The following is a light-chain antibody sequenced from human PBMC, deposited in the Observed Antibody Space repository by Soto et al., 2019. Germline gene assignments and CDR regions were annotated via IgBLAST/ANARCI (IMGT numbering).Light chain of an antibody. CDR2: AAS. J-gene: IGKJ1*01. CDR1: QSVSSL. V-gene: IGKV3-11*01. Sequence: EIVLTQSPATLYSSPGERATLSCGASQSVSSLLAWYQQKPGQAPRLLFYAASNRATGIPARFSGSGSGTDFTLTISSLEPEDFAVYYCQQRSNWPWTFGQGTKVEI. CDR3: QQRSNWPWT.